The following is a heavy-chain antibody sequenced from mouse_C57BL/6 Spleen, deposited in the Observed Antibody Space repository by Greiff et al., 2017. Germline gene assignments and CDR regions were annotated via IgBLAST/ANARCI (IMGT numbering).Heavy chain of an antibody. CDR2: ISSGSSTI. D-gene: IGHD2-2*01. J-gene: IGHJ2*01. CDR3: ARPWYGYDGYFDY. CDR1: GFTFSDYG. Sequence: EVQLVESGGGLVKPGGSLKLSCAASGFTFSDYGLHWVRQAPEKGLEWVAYISSGSSTIYYADTVKGRFTITRDNAKNTLFLQMTSLRSEETAMYYCARPWYGYDGYFDYWGQGTTLTVSS. V-gene: IGHV5-17*01.